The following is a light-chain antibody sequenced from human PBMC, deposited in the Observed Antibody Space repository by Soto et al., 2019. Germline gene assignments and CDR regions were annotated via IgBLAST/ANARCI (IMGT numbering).Light chain of an antibody. CDR2: AAS. J-gene: IGKJ5*01. CDR3: QQRANWPIT. CDR1: QGISSY. Sequence: DIQMTQSPSSLSASVGDRFTITCRASQGISSYLAWYQQKPGKAPKLLIYAASSLQSGVPSRFSGSGSGTDFTLTISSLEPEDSAIYHCQQRANWPITFGHGTRLEIK. V-gene: IGKV1-9*01.